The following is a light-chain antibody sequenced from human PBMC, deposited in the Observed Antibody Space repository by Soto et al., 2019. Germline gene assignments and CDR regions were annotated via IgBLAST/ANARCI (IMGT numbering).Light chain of an antibody. J-gene: IGLJ3*02. V-gene: IGLV1-47*01. Sequence: QSVLTQPPSASGTPGQRVTISCSGSSSNIGSNYVYWYQQLPGTAPKLLIYRNNQRPSGVPDRYSGSKSGPAASLAISELRAEDEADYYCASWDDLLSGSNWVFDGGTK. CDR3: ASWDDLLSGSNWV. CDR1: SSNIGSNY. CDR2: RNN.